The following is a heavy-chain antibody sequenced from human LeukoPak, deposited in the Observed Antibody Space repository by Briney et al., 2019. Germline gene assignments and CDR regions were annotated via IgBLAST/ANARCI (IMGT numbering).Heavy chain of an antibody. V-gene: IGHV3-21*01. Sequence: GGSLRLSCAASGFTFSSYSMDWVRQAPGKGLEWVSSIHSVSRYIFYADSVKGRFSISRDNAKNSLYLQMDSLRAEDTAVYYCARDVARDCDESTCYYLDSWGQGILVTVSS. CDR3: ARDVARDCDESTCYYLDS. D-gene: IGHD2-2*01. CDR2: IHSVSRYI. CDR1: GFTFSSYS. J-gene: IGHJ4*02.